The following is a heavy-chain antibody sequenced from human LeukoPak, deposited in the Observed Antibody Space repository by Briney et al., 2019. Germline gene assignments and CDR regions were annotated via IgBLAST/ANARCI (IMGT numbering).Heavy chain of an antibody. J-gene: IGHJ4*02. CDR2: IYPGDSDT. Sequence: GEALKISCKVSGYSFTSYWIAWVRQMPGKGLEWMGIIYPGDSDTRYSPSFQGQVTISADKSISTAYLQWSSLKASDTAMYYCARGYESSGYYYGYWGQGTLVTVSS. CDR1: GYSFTSYW. V-gene: IGHV5-51*01. D-gene: IGHD3-22*01. CDR3: ARGYESSGYYYGY.